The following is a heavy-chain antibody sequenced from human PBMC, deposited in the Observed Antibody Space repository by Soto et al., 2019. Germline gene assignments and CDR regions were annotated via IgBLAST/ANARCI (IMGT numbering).Heavy chain of an antibody. J-gene: IGHJ4*02. V-gene: IGHV3-74*02. CDR3: AISGGDYNYLDY. CDR2: IKSDGSST. Sequence: EVQLVESGGGLVQPGGSLRLSCAASGFLFNTYGMFWVRQAPRKGLLWVSRIKSDGSSTNYADSVKGRFTISRDNAKNTLYLQMSRLRAEDAAVDYFAISGGDYNYLDYWGQGILVTVSS. CDR1: GFLFNTYG. D-gene: IGHD2-21*01.